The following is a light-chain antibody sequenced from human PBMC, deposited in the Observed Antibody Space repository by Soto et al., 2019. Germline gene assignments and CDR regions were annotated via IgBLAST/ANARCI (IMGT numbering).Light chain of an antibody. Sequence: QSALTQPAPVSGSPGQSITISCTGTSSDVGAYNYVSWYQQHPGKAPKLIIYEVSDRPSGVSNRFSGSKSGNTASLTISGLQAEDEADYYCSSFAGSRVLVLGGGTKLTVL. CDR1: SSDVGAYNY. CDR3: SSFAGSRVLV. J-gene: IGLJ2*01. V-gene: IGLV2-14*03. CDR2: EVS.